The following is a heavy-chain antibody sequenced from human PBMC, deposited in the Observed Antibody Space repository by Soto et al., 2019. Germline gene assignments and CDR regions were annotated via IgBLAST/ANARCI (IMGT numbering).Heavy chain of an antibody. CDR1: GFTFSSYA. D-gene: IGHD1-20*01. J-gene: IGHJ6*02. CDR2: ISYDGSNK. V-gene: IGHV3-30-3*01. Sequence: GGSLRLSCAASGFTFSSYAMHWVRQAPGKGLEWVAVISYDGSNKYYADSVKGRFTISRDNSKNTLYLQMNSLRAEDTAVYYCARETHNYYYYYGMDVWGQGTTVTVSS. CDR3: ARETHNYYYYYGMDV.